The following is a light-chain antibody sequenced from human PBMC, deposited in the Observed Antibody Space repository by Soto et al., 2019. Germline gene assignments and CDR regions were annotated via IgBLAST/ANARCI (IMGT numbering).Light chain of an antibody. CDR3: QQRSNWPPYT. Sequence: EIVLTQSPATLSLSPGERATLSCRASQSVSSYLAWYQQKPGQATRLLIYDASNRATGIPARFSGSGSGTDFTLTISSLEPEYFAVYYCQQRSNWPPYTFGQGTKLDIK. J-gene: IGKJ2*01. CDR2: DAS. V-gene: IGKV3-11*01. CDR1: QSVSSY.